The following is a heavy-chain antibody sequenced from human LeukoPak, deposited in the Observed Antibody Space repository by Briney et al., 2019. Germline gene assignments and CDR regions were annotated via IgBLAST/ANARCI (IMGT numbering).Heavy chain of an antibody. Sequence: SETLSLTCTVSGGSISSSTYYWGWIRQPPGKGLEWIGSIYYSGSTYYNPSLKSRVTISVDTSTNQFSLRLNSVTAADTAVYYCARDDYCSGGNCYSFWDWFDPWGQGTLVTVSS. V-gene: IGHV4-39*07. J-gene: IGHJ5*02. D-gene: IGHD2-15*01. CDR2: IYYSGST. CDR3: ARDDYCSGGNCYSFWDWFDP. CDR1: GGSISSSTYY.